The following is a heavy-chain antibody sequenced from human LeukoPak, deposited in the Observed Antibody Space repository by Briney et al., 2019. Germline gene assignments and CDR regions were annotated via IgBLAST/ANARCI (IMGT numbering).Heavy chain of an antibody. CDR1: GYTLTELS. V-gene: IGHV3-74*01. CDR2: INRDGSST. Sequence: SCKVSGYTLTELSMHWVRQAPGKGLVWVSRINRDGSSTDYLDSVKGRFTISRDNARNTLYLQMNSLRAEDTAVYYCARVPYVFDLWGQGTMVTVSS. J-gene: IGHJ3*01. CDR3: ARVPYVFDL.